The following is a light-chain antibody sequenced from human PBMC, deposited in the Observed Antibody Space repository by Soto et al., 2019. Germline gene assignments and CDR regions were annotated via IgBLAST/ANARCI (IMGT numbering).Light chain of an antibody. CDR1: QTISSN. V-gene: IGKV3-15*01. CDR2: GAS. Sequence: DIVMTQSPATLSVSPGERATLSCRASQTISSNLAWYQQKPGQTPRLLIHGASTRAAGIPARFSGSGSGTEFTLTISSLQPDDFATYYCQQYNSYSFGQGTKVDI. CDR3: QQYNSYS. J-gene: IGKJ1*01.